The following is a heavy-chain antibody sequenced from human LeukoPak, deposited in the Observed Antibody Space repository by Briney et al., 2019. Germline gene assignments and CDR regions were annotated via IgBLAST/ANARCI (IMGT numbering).Heavy chain of an antibody. Sequence: GGSVRLSCAASGFSFSSYEMNWVRQAPGKGLEWISYISASGTLTHYADSVEGRFTISRDNAKNSLYLQMNSLRAEDTAVYYCARGADNSGSFVILDYWGQGTLVTVSS. J-gene: IGHJ4*02. V-gene: IGHV3-48*03. D-gene: IGHD3-10*01. CDR2: ISASGTLT. CDR3: ARGADNSGSFVILDY. CDR1: GFSFSSYE.